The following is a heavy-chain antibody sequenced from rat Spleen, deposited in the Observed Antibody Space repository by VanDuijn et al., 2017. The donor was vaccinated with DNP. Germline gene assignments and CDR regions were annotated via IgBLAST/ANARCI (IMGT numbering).Heavy chain of an antibody. CDR1: GFTFSDYA. Sequence: EVQLVESGGGLVQPGRSLKLSCVASGFTFSDYAMAWVRQAPKKGLEWVATISYDGTRTYYRDSGKGRFTISRDNAKSTLYLQMDSLRSEDTATYYCARHQWTLYFDYWGQGVMVTVSS. CDR3: ARHQWTLYFDY. D-gene: IGHD3-2*01. J-gene: IGHJ2*01. CDR2: ISYDGTRT. V-gene: IGHV5-17*01.